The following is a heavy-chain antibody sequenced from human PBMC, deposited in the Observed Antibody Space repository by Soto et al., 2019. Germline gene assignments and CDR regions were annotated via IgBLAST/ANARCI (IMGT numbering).Heavy chain of an antibody. J-gene: IGHJ3*02. Sequence: PGGSLRLSCAASGFTFSSYAMSGVRQAPGKGLEWVSAISGSGGSTYYADSVKGRFTISRDNSKNTLYLQMNSLRAEDTAVYYCAKDSNICCGSYYDFWSGYYGPNAFDIWGQGTMVTVSS. CDR2: ISGSGGST. V-gene: IGHV3-23*01. CDR3: AKDSNICCGSYYDFWSGYYGPNAFDI. D-gene: IGHD3-3*01. CDR1: GFTFSSYA.